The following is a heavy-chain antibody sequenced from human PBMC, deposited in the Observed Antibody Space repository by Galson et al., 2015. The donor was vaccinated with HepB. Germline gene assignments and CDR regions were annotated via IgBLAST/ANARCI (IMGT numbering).Heavy chain of an antibody. D-gene: IGHD1-20*01. V-gene: IGHV3-7*03. CDR2: IKQDGSEK. J-gene: IGHJ4*02. Sequence: SLRLSCAASGFTFSSYWMSWVRQAPGKGLEWVANIKQDGSEKYYVDSVKGRFTISRDNAKNSLYLQMNSLRAEDTAVYYCARESQRARYNWNGVGYWGQGTLVTVSS. CDR3: ARESQRARYNWNGVGY. CDR1: GFTFSSYW.